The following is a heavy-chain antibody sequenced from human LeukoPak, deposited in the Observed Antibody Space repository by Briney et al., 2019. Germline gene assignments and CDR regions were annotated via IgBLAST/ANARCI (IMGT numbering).Heavy chain of an antibody. CDR3: ARRVFAAGRQDY. CDR2: IYYTGRT. J-gene: IGHJ4*02. CDR1: GVSITSSSYY. D-gene: IGHD3-10*01. Sequence: SETLSLTCTVSGVSITSSSYYWGWIRQPPGKGLEWIGSIYYTGRTNYSPSLKSRVTISVDTSKNQFSLQLSSVTASDTAVYYFARRVFAAGRQDYWGQGTLVTVSS. V-gene: IGHV4-39*01.